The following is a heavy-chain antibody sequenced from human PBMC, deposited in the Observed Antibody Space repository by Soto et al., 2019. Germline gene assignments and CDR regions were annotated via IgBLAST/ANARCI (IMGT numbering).Heavy chain of an antibody. CDR2: IGSSGTMV. CDR1: GFTFSSYE. D-gene: IGHD3-9*01. V-gene: IGHV3-48*03. Sequence: DVVLVESGGGFVQPGGSLKLSCAASGFTFSSYEMHWVRQAPGKGLEWLSYIGSSGTMVFYTDSVKGRFTISRDNAKNSLYLQMHSLRVDDTATYYCARGRYTTLGYYYFSLDVWGRGITVTVSS. J-gene: IGHJ6*02. CDR3: ARGRYTTLGYYYFSLDV.